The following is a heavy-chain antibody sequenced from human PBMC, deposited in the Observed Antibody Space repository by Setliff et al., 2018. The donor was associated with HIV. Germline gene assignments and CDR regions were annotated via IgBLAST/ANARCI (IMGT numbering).Heavy chain of an antibody. CDR2: IYYSGST. D-gene: IGHD2-15*01. CDR3: ARGGGSRAATSSYYYMDV. Sequence: SETLSLTCTVSGGSISSSSYYWGWIRQPPGKGLEWIGSIYYSGSTYYNPSLKSRVTISVDTSKNQFSLSLASPTAADTAVYYCARGGGSRAATSSYYYMDVWGKGTTVTVSS. V-gene: IGHV4-39*01. J-gene: IGHJ6*03. CDR1: GGSISSSSYY.